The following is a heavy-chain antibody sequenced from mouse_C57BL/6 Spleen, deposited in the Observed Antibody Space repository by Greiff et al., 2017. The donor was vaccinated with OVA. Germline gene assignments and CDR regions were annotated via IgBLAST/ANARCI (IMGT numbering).Heavy chain of an antibody. CDR1: GFTFSSYA. Sequence: EVMLVESGGGLVKPGGSLKLSCAASGFTFSSYAMSWVRQTPEKRLEWVATISDGGSYTYYPDNVQGRFTISRDHAKNNLYLQMSHLKSEDTDMYYCARGESTVVYWYIDVWGTGTTVTVSS. V-gene: IGHV5-4*03. D-gene: IGHD1-1*01. CDR2: ISDGGSYT. CDR3: ARGESTVVYWYIDV. J-gene: IGHJ1*03.